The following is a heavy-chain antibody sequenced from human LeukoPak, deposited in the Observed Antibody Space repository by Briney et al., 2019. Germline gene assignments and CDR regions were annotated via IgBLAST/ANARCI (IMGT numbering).Heavy chain of an antibody. V-gene: IGHV3-23*01. CDR1: GFTFSSYS. CDR3: AKDRGAGDYYDSSGYESNWFDP. CDR2: ISGSGGST. D-gene: IGHD3-22*01. J-gene: IGHJ5*02. Sequence: PGGPLRLSCAASGFTFSSYSMNWVRQAPGKGLEWVSAISGSGGSTYYADSVKGRFTISRDNSKNTLYLQMNSLRAEDTAVYYCAKDRGAGDYYDSSGYESNWFDPWGQGTLVTVSS.